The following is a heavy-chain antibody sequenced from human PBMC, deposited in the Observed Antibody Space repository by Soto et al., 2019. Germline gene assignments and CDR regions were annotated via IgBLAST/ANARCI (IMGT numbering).Heavy chain of an antibody. Sequence: GGSLRLSCAASGFTFSSYAMHWVRQAPGKGLEWVAVISYDGSNKYYADSVRGRFTISRDNSKNTLYLQMNSLRAEDTAVYYCVRENIWGQGTMVTVSS. J-gene: IGHJ3*01. CDR2: ISYDGSNK. V-gene: IGHV3-30-3*01. CDR3: VRENI. CDR1: GFTFSSYA.